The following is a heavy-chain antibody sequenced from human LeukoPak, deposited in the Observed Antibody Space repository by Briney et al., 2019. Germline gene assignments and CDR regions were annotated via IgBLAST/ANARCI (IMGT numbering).Heavy chain of an antibody. CDR2: ISPSGGGT. D-gene: IGHD5-12*01. CDR3: ARVQKSRKSVASAVDC. Sequence: GGTLRLSCAASGFTFRIHGMNWVRQAPGKGLEWVSGISPSGGGTYYADSVKGRFSISRDDSKNTLSLQMNSLRAEDTAVYYCARVQKSRKSVASAVDCWGQGTVVIVSS. V-gene: IGHV3-23*01. J-gene: IGHJ4*02. CDR1: GFTFRIHG.